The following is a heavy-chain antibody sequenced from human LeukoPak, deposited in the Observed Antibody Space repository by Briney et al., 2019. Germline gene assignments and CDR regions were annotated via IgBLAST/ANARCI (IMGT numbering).Heavy chain of an antibody. Sequence: SETPSLTCTVSGGSISSSSYYWGWIRQPPGKWLEWIGSIYYSGSTYYNPSLKSRVTISVDTSKNQFSLKLSSVTAADTAVYYCASAAPGYSSSWYPDAFDIWGQGTMVTVSS. CDR2: IYYSGST. CDR3: ASAAPGYSSSWYPDAFDI. V-gene: IGHV4-39*01. J-gene: IGHJ3*02. CDR1: GGSISSSSYY. D-gene: IGHD6-13*01.